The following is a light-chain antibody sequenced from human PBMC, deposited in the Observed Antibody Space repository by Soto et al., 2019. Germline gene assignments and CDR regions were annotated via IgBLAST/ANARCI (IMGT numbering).Light chain of an antibody. Sequence: SYELTQPPSVSVAPGQTATVTCGADNIGGKSVHWYQKKAGQAPLLVVFADSDRPPGIPARFSAFNSGNTATLTISMVEDGDEADYYCHVWDISAEQVVFGGGTKLTVL. CDR3: HVWDISAEQVV. V-gene: IGLV3-21*02. CDR1: NIGGKS. CDR2: ADS. J-gene: IGLJ2*01.